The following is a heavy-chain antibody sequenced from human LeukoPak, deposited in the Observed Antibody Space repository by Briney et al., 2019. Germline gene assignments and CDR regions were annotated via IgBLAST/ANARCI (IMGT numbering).Heavy chain of an antibody. CDR2: ISGSTKYI. Sequence: GGSLRLSCAASGFAFSSYTMNWVRQAPGKGLEWVSSISGSTKYIYFADSVKGRFTISRDNAKNSLYLQMNSLRAEDTAVYYCARTYYYGSGSNDYWGQGTLVTVFS. CDR3: ARTYYYGSGSNDY. J-gene: IGHJ4*02. V-gene: IGHV3-21*01. D-gene: IGHD3-10*01. CDR1: GFAFSSYT.